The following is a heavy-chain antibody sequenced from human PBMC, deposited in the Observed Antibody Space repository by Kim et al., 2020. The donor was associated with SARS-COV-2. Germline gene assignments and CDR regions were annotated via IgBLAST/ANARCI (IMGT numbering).Heavy chain of an antibody. CDR2: INHSGNI. D-gene: IGHD3-3*01. CDR3: ARGRAGVVPSPVLGHGPYYEYFFMDV. CDR1: GASFSGYR. Sequence: SETLSLTCAVYGASFSGYRWTWIRQPPGKGLEWIGQINHSGNINHNPSLKSRVTIATATSKNQFSLKLTSLTAAATGYYYCARGRAGVVPSPVLGHGPYYEYFFMDVWGRGTTVIVSS. J-gene: IGHJ6*01. V-gene: IGHV4-34*01.